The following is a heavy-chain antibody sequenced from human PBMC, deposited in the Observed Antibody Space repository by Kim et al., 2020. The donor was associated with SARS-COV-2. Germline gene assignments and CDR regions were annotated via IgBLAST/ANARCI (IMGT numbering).Heavy chain of an antibody. Sequence: ADSVKGRFTISRDNAKNSLYLQMNSLRAEDTALYYCAKGIQSGYYSGDDYWGQGTLVTVSS. CDR3: AKGIQSGYYSGDDY. J-gene: IGHJ4*02. V-gene: IGHV3-9*01. D-gene: IGHD3-3*01.